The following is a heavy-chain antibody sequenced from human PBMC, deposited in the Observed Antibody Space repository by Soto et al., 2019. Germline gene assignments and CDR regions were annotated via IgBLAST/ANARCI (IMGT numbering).Heavy chain of an antibody. J-gene: IGHJ4*02. CDR2: ISGSGGST. Sequence: LRLSCAASGFTFSSYAMSWVRQAPGRGLEWVSTISGSGGSTYYADSVKGRFTISRDNSKNTLYLQMNSLRAEDTAVSNWAKGGGPPTRWGQGTLVTVSS. D-gene: IGHD6-25*01. CDR3: AKGGGPPTR. V-gene: IGHV3-23*01. CDR1: GFTFSSYA.